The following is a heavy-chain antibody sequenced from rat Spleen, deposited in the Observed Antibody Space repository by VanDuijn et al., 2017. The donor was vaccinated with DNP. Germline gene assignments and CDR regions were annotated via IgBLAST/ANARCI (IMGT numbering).Heavy chain of an antibody. CDR2: LSHDDSST. CDR1: GFTFSDYN. CDR3: ASRPPPTRGPFDY. V-gene: IGHV5-7*01. Sequence: EVQLVESGGGPVQPGRSLKLSCIASGFTFSDYNMAWVRQAPKKGLEWVATLSHDDSSTYYRDSVKGRFTISRKNAKNTLYLQMDSLRSEDTATYYCASRPPPTRGPFDYWGQGVTVTVSS. J-gene: IGHJ2*01. D-gene: IGHD1-4*01.